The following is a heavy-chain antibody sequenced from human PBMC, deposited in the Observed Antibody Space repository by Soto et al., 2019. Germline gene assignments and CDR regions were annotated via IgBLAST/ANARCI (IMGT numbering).Heavy chain of an antibody. D-gene: IGHD2-8*01. CDR2: VSANNGHT. Sequence: ASVKVSCKASGFTFSNYGLNWVRQAPGQGLEWMGWVSANNGHTNYAQNLQGRVSMTTDTSTSTAYMELRGLAFDDTAVYYCARDIESVTAKHFFYYYAMDVWGQGTTVTVSS. V-gene: IGHV1-18*01. CDR3: ARDIESVTAKHFFYYYAMDV. J-gene: IGHJ6*02. CDR1: GFTFSNYG.